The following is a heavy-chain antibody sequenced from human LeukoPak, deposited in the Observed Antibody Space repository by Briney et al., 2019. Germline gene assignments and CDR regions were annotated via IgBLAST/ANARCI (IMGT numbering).Heavy chain of an antibody. J-gene: IGHJ5*02. CDR1: GGSISSDGYS. V-gene: IGHV4-61*08. CDR3: ARGGTFLDHWFDP. CDR2: IYYSGTS. D-gene: IGHD3-3*02. Sequence: SETLSLTCGVSGGSISSDGYSWSWIRQPPGKGLEWIGYIYYSGTSNYNPSLKSRVTILADTSKNQFSLKMTYVTAADTAVYYCARGGTFLDHWFDPWGHGTPVTVSS.